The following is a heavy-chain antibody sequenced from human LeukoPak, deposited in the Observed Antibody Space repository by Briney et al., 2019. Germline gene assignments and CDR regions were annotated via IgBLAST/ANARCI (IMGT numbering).Heavy chain of an antibody. CDR1: GGSISSGGYS. CDR2: IYHSGST. V-gene: IGHV4-30-2*01. Sequence: SQTLSLTCAVSGGSISSGGYSWSWIRQPPGKGLEWIGYIYHSGSTYYNPSLKGRVTISVDRSKNQFSLKLSSVTAADTAVYYCARGGDAFDIWGQGTMVTVSS. CDR3: ARGGDAFDI. J-gene: IGHJ3*02.